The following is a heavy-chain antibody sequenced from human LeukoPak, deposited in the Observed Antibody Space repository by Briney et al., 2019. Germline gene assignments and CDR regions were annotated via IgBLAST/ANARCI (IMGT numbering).Heavy chain of an antibody. CDR1: GFTFSSYA. J-gene: IGHJ4*02. CDR2: ISGSGGST. D-gene: IGHD1-26*01. CDR3: AKVEWELRYFDY. V-gene: IGHV3-23*01. Sequence: GGSLRLSCAASGFTFSSYAMSWVRQAPGKGLEWVSAISGSGGSTYYADSVKGRFTISRDNSKNTLYLQMSSLRAEDTAVYYCAKVEWELRYFDYWGREPWSPSPQ.